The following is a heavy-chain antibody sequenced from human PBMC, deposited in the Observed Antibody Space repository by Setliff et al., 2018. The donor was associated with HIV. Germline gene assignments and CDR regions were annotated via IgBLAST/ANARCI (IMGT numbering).Heavy chain of an antibody. CDR1: DGSISRTSYY. J-gene: IGHJ5*02. Sequence: KTSETLSLTSTVSDGSISRTSYYWGWIRQPPGRGLEWIGSVYYTGSTYYNPSLKSRVTISIDTSKNQFSLKLNSVTATDTAVYYCARRTFGSGRIDPWGQGTLVTVSS. D-gene: IGHD3-16*01. CDR2: VYYTGST. CDR3: ARRTFGSGRIDP. V-gene: IGHV4-39*07.